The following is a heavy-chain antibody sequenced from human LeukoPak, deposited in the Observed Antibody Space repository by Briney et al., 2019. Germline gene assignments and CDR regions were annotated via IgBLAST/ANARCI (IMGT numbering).Heavy chain of an antibody. D-gene: IGHD6-19*01. Sequence: ASVKVSCKASGYTFTSYGISWVRQAPGQGLEWMGWISAYNGNTNYAQKLQGRVTMTTDTSTSTAYMELRSLRSDDTAVYYCARDRPGIAVAGPPYYYYYMDVWGKGTTVTVSS. V-gene: IGHV1-18*01. J-gene: IGHJ6*03. CDR2: ISAYNGNT. CDR3: ARDRPGIAVAGPPYYYYYMDV. CDR1: GYTFTSYG.